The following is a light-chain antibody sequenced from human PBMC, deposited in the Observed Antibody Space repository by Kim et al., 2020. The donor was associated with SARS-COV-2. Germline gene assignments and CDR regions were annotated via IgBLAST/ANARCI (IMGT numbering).Light chain of an antibody. CDR3: NSRDSSGVV. Sequence: SSELTQDPAVSVALGQTVKITCRGDSLRNYYASWYQQKPGQAPMLVFYGKNNRPSGIPHRFSGSSSSDTATLTITGTQAEDEADYYCNSRDSSGVVFGGGTKVTVL. CDR2: GKN. J-gene: IGLJ2*01. V-gene: IGLV3-19*01. CDR1: SLRNYY.